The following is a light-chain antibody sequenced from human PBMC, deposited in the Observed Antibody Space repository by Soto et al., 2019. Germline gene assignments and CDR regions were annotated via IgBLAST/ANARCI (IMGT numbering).Light chain of an antibody. CDR2: EDN. CDR3: QSHDSSNVV. CDR1: SGSIASNY. J-gene: IGLJ2*01. Sequence: NFMLTQPHSVSESPGKTVTISCTGSSGSIASNYVQWYQQRPGSAPTTVIYEDNKRPSGVPDRFSGSIDRSSNSASLIISGLKTEDEAHYYCQSHDSSNVVFGGGTKLTVL. V-gene: IGLV6-57*02.